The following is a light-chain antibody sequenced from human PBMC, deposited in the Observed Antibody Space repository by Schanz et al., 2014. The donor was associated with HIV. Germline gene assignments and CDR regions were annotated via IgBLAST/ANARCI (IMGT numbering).Light chain of an antibody. V-gene: IGLV2-8*01. Sequence: QSALTQPPSASGSPGQSVTISCTGTDRDIDTNNFVSWYQQHPGKAPKLIIHDVSTRPSAVPDRFSGSKSGTAASLAISGLQAEDEADYYCSSYTSSSTLVFGGGTKLTVL. CDR2: DVS. J-gene: IGLJ2*01. CDR1: DRDIDTNNF. CDR3: SSYTSSSTLV.